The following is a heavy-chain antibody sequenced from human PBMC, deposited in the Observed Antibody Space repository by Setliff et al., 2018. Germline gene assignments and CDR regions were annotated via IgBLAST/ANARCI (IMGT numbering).Heavy chain of an antibody. D-gene: IGHD2-15*01. CDR2: ISPVGST. CDR1: GGGGSLSNYY. V-gene: IGHV4-34*01. CDR3: ATSGFCSSGSCYSFDD. J-gene: IGHJ4*02. Sequence: SETLSLTCGVYGGGGSLSNYYWSWIRQPPGKGLEWIGEISPVGSTNYNPSLRSRVTMSLDASKNRFSLNLTSVTAADTAVYFCATSGFCSSGSCYSFDDWGQGALVTVSS.